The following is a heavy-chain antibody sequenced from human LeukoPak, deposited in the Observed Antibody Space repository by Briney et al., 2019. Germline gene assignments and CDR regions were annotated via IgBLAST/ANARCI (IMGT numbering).Heavy chain of an antibody. CDR3: ARDQIAVAGNFDY. D-gene: IGHD6-19*01. Sequence: SVKVSCKASGGTFSSYAISWVRQAPGQGLEWMGRIIPIFGTANYAQKFQGRVTITTDESTSTAYMELSSLRSEDTAVYHCARDQIAVAGNFDYWGQGTLVTVSS. CDR1: GGTFSSYA. CDR2: IIPIFGTA. J-gene: IGHJ4*02. V-gene: IGHV1-69*05.